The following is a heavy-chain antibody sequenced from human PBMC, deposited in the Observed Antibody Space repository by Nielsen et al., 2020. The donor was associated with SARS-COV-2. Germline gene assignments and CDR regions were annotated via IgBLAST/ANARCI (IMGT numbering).Heavy chain of an antibody. CDR2: IIPIFGTA. V-gene: IGHV1-69*13. CDR1: GGTFISYA. CDR3: ARVDGHCSGCSCYSGVY. J-gene: IGHJ4*02. D-gene: IGHD2-15*01. Sequence: SVQVSCKASGGTFISYAISWVRQAAPQGLEWMGGIIPIFGTANYAQKFQGRVTITADESTSTAYMELSSLRSEDTAGYYCARVDGHCSGCSCYSGVYWGQGTLVTVSS.